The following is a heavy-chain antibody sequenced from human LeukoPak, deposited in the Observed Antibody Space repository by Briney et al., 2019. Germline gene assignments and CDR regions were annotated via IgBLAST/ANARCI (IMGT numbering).Heavy chain of an antibody. J-gene: IGHJ4*02. V-gene: IGHV4-59*01. CDR1: GDSISNYY. CDR2: IHFSGGT. D-gene: IGHD3-22*01. Sequence: SETLSLTCTVSGDSISNYYWNWIRQPPGKGLEWIGHIHFSGGTNYNPSLNSRVTISVDSTKNQFSLRLISVTAADTAVYYCARHYGSSGYYFSSLDYWGQGTLVTVSS. CDR3: ARHYGSSGYYFSSLDY.